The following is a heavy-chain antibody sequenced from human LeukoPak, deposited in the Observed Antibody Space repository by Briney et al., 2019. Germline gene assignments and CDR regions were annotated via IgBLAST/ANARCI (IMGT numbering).Heavy chain of an antibody. V-gene: IGHV1-2*02. Sequence: ASVKVSCEASGYTFTDYYMHWVRQAPGQGLEWMGWMNPKNGGTNYAQKFQGRVIMTRDTSISTSYMELSRLTSDDTAVYYCARSSVIVPAAINWFDPWGQGTLVTVSS. D-gene: IGHD2-2*01. CDR3: ARSSVIVPAAINWFDP. J-gene: IGHJ5*02. CDR2: MNPKNGGT. CDR1: GYTFTDYY.